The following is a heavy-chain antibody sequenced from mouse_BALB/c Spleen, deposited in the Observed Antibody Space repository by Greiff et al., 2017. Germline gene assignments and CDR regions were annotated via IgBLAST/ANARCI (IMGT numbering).Heavy chain of an antibody. Sequence: QVHVKQSGAELARPGASVKLSCKASGYTFTDYYINWVKQRTGQGLEWIGEIYPGSGNTYYNEKFKGKATLTADKSSSTAYMQLSSLTSEDSAVYFCARGRYDYFDYWGQGTTLTVSS. D-gene: IGHD2-14*01. V-gene: IGHV1-77*01. J-gene: IGHJ2*01. CDR3: ARGRYDYFDY. CDR2: IYPGSGNT. CDR1: GYTFTDYY.